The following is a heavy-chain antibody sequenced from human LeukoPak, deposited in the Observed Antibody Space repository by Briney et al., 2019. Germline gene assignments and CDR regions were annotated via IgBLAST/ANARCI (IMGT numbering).Heavy chain of an antibody. Sequence: SETLSLTCSVSGASISSGSNYWGWTRQPPGKTLEWIVSIYSSGSTYYNPSLKSRVIIIIDTPKNHFSLTLSSVTAADTAMYYRARSDGYGLVGIWGQGTMVTVSS. V-gene: IGHV4-39*07. CDR1: GASISSGSNY. J-gene: IGHJ3*02. CDR3: ARSDGYGLVGI. D-gene: IGHD3-10*01. CDR2: IYSSGST.